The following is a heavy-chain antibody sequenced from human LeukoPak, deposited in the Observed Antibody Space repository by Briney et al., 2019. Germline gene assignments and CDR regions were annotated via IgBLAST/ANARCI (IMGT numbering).Heavy chain of an antibody. Sequence: QAGGSLRLSCAASGFTISSNYMSWVRQAPGKGLEWVSVIYSGGSTYYADSVKGRFTISRDNSKNTLYLQMNSLGAEDTAVYYCARDFSEGSGSYYLDYWGQGTLVTVSS. D-gene: IGHD3-10*01. CDR1: GFTISSNY. J-gene: IGHJ4*02. V-gene: IGHV3-66*01. CDR2: IYSGGST. CDR3: ARDFSEGSGSYYLDY.